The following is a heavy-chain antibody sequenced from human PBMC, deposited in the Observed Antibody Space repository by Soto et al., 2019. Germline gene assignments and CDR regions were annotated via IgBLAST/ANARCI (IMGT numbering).Heavy chain of an antibody. D-gene: IGHD6-19*01. CDR3: ARQMVNSGWYYGNWFDP. J-gene: IGHJ5*02. CDR2: IIPIFNTA. V-gene: IGHV1-69*06. Sequence: QEQLVQSGAEVKKPGSSVKVSCKVSGGTFSTYAISWVRQAPGKGLEWMGGIIPIFNTAKYAQKSQGRVTITADKSTSTAHMELSSLRSEDTAVYYCARQMVNSGWYYGNWFDPWGQGTLVTVSS. CDR1: GGTFSTYA.